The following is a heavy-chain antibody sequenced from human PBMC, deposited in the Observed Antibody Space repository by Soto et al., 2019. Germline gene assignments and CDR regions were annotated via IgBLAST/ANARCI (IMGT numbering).Heavy chain of an antibody. J-gene: IGHJ6*02. Sequence: QVQLVKSGAEVTKPGASVKVSCKASGYTFTSYYMHWVRQAPGQGIEWMGIIKPSGGSTSYAQKFQGRVTMTRDTSKSTVYMELSSLSSEDTAVYYCARSFVGSSSGYYCGMDVWGQGNTVTVSS. V-gene: IGHV1-46*01. CDR1: GYTFTSYY. D-gene: IGHD6-6*01. CDR2: IKPSGGST. CDR3: ARSFVGSSSGYYCGMDV.